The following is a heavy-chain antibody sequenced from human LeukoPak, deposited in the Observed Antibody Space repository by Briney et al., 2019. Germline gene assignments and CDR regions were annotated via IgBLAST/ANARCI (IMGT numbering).Heavy chain of an antibody. CDR1: GGSISSYY. D-gene: IGHD2-2*01. CDR3: ARAVRLGYCSSTSCSNDAFDI. CDR2: IYYSGCT. V-gene: IGHV4-59*01. J-gene: IGHJ3*02. Sequence: SETLSLTCTVSGGSISSYYWSWIRQPPGKGLEWIGYIYYSGCTNYNPSLKSRVTISVDTSKNQFSLKLSSVTAADTAVYYCARAVRLGYCSSTSCSNDAFDIWGQGTMVTVSS.